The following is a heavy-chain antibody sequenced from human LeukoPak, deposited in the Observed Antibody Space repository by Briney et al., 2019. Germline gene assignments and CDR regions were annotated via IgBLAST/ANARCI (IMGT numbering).Heavy chain of an antibody. Sequence: GGSLRLSCAASGFTFSSYWMSWVCQAPGKGLEWVANIKQDGSEKYYVDSVKGRFTISRDNAKNSLDLQMNSLRAEDTAVYYCARDRRYYYGSGSFYSPYFDYWGQGTLVTVSS. CDR2: IKQDGSEK. J-gene: IGHJ4*02. CDR3: ARDRRYYYGSGSFYSPYFDY. V-gene: IGHV3-7*01. D-gene: IGHD3-10*01. CDR1: GFTFSSYW.